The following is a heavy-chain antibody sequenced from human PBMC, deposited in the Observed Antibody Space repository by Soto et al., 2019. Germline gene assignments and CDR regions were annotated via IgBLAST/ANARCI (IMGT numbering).Heavy chain of an antibody. J-gene: IGHJ4*02. V-gene: IGHV3-53*01. D-gene: IGHD6-13*01. CDR3: ARDMDSSMYFDY. Sequence: GGSLRLSCAAFGFTVSSNYMSWVRQAPGKGLEWVSVIYSGGSTYYADSVKGRFTISRDNSKNTLYLQMNSLRAEDTAVYYCARDMDSSMYFDYWGQGTLVTVSS. CDR2: IYSGGST. CDR1: GFTVSSNY.